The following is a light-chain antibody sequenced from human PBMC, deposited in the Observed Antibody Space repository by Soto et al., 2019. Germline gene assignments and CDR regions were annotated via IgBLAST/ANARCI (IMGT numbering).Light chain of an antibody. CDR3: QQGHSNPIT. J-gene: IGKJ5*01. Sequence: DIQMTQSPSSLSASVGDRVTITCRASQSISSYLNWYQQKPGKAPKLLIYAASILQSGVPSRFSGSGSGTDFTLTISSLQPEDFATYYCQQGHSNPITLGQGTRLEI. V-gene: IGKV1-39*01. CDR1: QSISSY. CDR2: AAS.